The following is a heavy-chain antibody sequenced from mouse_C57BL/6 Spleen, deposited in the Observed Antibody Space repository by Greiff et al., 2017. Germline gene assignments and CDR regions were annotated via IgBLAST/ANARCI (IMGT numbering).Heavy chain of an antibody. D-gene: IGHD2-2*01. CDR2: IDPSDSET. V-gene: IGHV1-52*01. CDR3: ARVGGYAPFAD. Sequence: QVQLQQPGAELVRPGSSVKLSCKASGYTFTSYWMHWVKQRPIQGLEWIGNIDPSDSETHYNQKFKDKATLTVDKSSSTAYMQLSSLTSEDSSVYYCARVGGYAPFADWGQGTLVTVSA. J-gene: IGHJ3*01. CDR1: GYTFTSYW.